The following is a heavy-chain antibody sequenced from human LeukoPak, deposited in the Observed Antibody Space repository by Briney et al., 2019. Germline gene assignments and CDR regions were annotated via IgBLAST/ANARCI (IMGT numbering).Heavy chain of an antibody. D-gene: IGHD5-12*01. CDR3: ARTSSGYDYVPQYYFDY. CDR2: IYHSGST. CDR1: GGSISSGGYY. Sequence: PSQTLSLTCTVSGGSISSGGYYWSWIRQPPGKGLEWIGYIYHSGSTYYNPSLKSRVTISVDRSKNQFSLKLSSVTAADTAVYYCARTSSGYDYVPQYYFDYWGQGTLVTVSS. J-gene: IGHJ4*02. V-gene: IGHV4-30-2*01.